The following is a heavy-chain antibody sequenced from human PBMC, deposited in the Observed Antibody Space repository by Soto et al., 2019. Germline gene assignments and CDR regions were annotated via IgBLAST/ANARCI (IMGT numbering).Heavy chain of an antibody. CDR3: ARGPRYRYGLFDYYYGMDA. CDR1: GFTFSSYE. D-gene: IGHD5-18*01. Sequence: GGSLRLSCAASGFTFSSYEMNWVRQAPGKGLEWVSYISSSGSTIYYADSVKGRFTISRDNAKNSLYLQMNSLRAEDTAVYYCARGPRYRYGLFDYYYGMDAWGQGTTVTVSS. V-gene: IGHV3-48*03. CDR2: ISSSGSTI. J-gene: IGHJ6*02.